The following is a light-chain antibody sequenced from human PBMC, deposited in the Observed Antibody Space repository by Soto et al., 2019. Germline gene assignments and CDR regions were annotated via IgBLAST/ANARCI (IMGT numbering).Light chain of an antibody. Sequence: QSVLTQPPSVSKAPRQRVTISCSGSSSNIGNNAVNWYQQLPGKAPKLLIYYDDLLPSGVSDRFSGSKSGTSASLAISGLQSEDEADYYCAAWDDSLNGHVFGGGTKVTVL. CDR2: YDD. CDR3: AAWDDSLNGHV. V-gene: IGLV1-36*01. J-gene: IGLJ2*01. CDR1: SSNIGNNA.